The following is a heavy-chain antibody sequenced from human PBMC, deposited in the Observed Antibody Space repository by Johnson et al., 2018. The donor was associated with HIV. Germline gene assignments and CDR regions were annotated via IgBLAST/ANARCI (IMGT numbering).Heavy chain of an antibody. CDR2: IKQDGSEK. CDR1: GFTFSSYW. D-gene: IGHD3-9*01. V-gene: IGHV3-7*01. Sequence: VQLVESGGGLVQPGGSLRLSCTASGFTFSSYWMSWVRQAPGKGLEWVANIKQDGSEKYYVDSVKGRFTISRDNAKNSLYLQMTSLRAEDTAVYYCARRDRSYDILTGYYQGDAFDIWGQGTMVTVSS. J-gene: IGHJ3*02. CDR3: ARRDRSYDILTGYYQGDAFDI.